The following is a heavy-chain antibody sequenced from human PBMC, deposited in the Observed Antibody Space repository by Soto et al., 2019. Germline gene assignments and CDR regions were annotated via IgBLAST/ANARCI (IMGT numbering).Heavy chain of an antibody. Sequence: ASVKVSCQAPGYIFTGYYMHWVRQAPGQGLEWMGWINPNSGGTNYAQKFQGRVTMNRDTSISTAYMGVSRLRSDDTAVYYCARGRNQIDYWGQGTLVTVSS. J-gene: IGHJ4*02. CDR2: INPNSGGT. CDR3: ARGRNQIDY. V-gene: IGHV1-2*02. D-gene: IGHD2-2*01. CDR1: GYIFTGYY.